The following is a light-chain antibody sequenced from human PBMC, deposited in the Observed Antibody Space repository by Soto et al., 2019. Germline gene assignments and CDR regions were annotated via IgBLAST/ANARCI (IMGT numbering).Light chain of an antibody. CDR2: DAS. CDR3: QQYDNLLT. V-gene: IGKV1-33*01. J-gene: IGKJ4*01. CDR1: QDISNY. Sequence: DIQMTQSPSSLSASVGDRVTITCQASQDISNYLNWYQQKPGKAPKLLIYDASNLETGVPSRFSGSGSCTDFTFTISSLQPEDIATYYCQQYDNLLTFGGGTKVEIK.